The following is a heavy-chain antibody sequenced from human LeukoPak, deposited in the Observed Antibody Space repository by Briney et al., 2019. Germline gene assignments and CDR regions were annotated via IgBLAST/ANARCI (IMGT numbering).Heavy chain of an antibody. CDR2: IYYSGST. V-gene: IGHV4-59*01. CDR3: ARGGYCSRTSCYAFDY. CDR1: GDSFSRFY. D-gene: IGHD2-2*01. J-gene: IGHJ4*02. Sequence: SETLSLTCTVSGDSFSRFYWTWIRQPPGKGLEWIGYIYYSGSTNYNPSLKSRVTISVDTSKNHFSLKLSSVTAADTAVYYCARGGYCSRTSCYAFDYWGQGTLVTVSS.